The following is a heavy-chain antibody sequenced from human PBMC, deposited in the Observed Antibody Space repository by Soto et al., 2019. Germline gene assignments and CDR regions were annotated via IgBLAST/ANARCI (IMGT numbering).Heavy chain of an antibody. CDR2: ISDDGSNK. Sequence: PGGSLRLSCAASGFSLSSYGMHWVRQAPGKGLEWLTLISDDGSNKKYVDSVRGRFTISRDNSENTLYLQMKSLRPEDTAVYYCAKEPYSFTWYGSNGLDVWGQGTTVTVSS. D-gene: IGHD6-13*01. V-gene: IGHV3-30*18. CDR3: AKEPYSFTWYGSNGLDV. CDR1: GFSLSSYG. J-gene: IGHJ6*02.